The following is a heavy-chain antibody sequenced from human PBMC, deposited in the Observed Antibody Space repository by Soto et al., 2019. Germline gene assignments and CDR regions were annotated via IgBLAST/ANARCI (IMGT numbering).Heavy chain of an antibody. V-gene: IGHV4-30-2*01. CDR3: SRGPDY. CDR2: IYHSGNI. CDR1: GGSISSGGYS. J-gene: IGHJ4*02. Sequence: QLQLQESGSGLVKPSQTLSLTCAVSGGSISSGGYSWSWIRQPPGKGLERTGYIYHSGNIHYNPSRTSRVTISVDRAKNKYSRNLSSVTAADNSVDYCSRGPDYWGQGTLVTVSS.